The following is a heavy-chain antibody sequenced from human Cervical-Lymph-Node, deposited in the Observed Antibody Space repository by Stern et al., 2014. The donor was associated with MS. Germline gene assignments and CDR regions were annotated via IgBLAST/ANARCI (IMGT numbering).Heavy chain of an antibody. J-gene: IGHJ4*02. CDR2: ISYDGNHK. V-gene: IGHV3-30*03. D-gene: IGHD2-8*01. CDR3: ARDYEDTSMLFDH. Sequence: VQLVESGGDVVQPGRSLRLSCAASGFTFSSYGMHWVRQAPGKGLEGVTVISYDGNHKYYAASVKGRFTISRDNSKNTLQLQMNSVTPDDTAIYYCARDYEDTSMLFDHWGQGTLVTVSS. CDR1: GFTFSSYG.